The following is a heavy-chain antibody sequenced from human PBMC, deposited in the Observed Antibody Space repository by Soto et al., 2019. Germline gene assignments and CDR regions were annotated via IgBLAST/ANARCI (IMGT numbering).Heavy chain of an antibody. D-gene: IGHD6-6*01. CDR2: IYYSGST. Sequence: QLQLQESGPGLVKPSETLSLTCIVSGGSISSSSYYWGWIRQPPGKGLEWIGRIYYSGSTYYNPSLKRRVTLSVDTSKNQFSLKLSSVTAADTAVFYCARHRARNWFDPWGQGTLVTVSS. CDR3: ARHRARNWFDP. J-gene: IGHJ5*02. CDR1: GGSISSSSYY. V-gene: IGHV4-39*01.